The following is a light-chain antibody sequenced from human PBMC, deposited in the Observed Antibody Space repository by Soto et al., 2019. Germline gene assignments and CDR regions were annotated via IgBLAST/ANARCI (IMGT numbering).Light chain of an antibody. V-gene: IGKV1-39*01. CDR1: QSISNY. Sequence: DIQRTQSPSSLSASVGDRVTITCRASQSISNYLYWYPQKPGKAPKLQIYAASSLQGWVPSRFSGSGSGTDFNLCTSSLKPEDFASYYCQQSCSTLNTFGQGANLEIK. CDR2: AAS. CDR3: QQSCSTLNT. J-gene: IGKJ2*01.